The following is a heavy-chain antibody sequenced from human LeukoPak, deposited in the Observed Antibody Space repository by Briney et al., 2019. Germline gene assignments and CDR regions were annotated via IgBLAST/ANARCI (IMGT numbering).Heavy chain of an antibody. J-gene: IGHJ2*01. CDR1: GFTFSSYA. Sequence: TLRLTCAASGFTFSSYAMHWVCQAPGKGLEWVAIIRYDGSNKYYADSVKGGFTISRDNSKNTLYLQMNSLRAEDTAVYYCARASLKNTVRSYFDLWGRGALVSVSS. V-gene: IGHV3-30*04. CDR2: IRYDGSNK. CDR3: ARASLKNTVRSYFDL.